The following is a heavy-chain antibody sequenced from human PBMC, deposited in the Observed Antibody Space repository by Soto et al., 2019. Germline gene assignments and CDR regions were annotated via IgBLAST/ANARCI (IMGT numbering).Heavy chain of an antibody. Sequence: QVQLQESGPGLVKPSQTLSLTCTVSGGSISSGGYYWSWIRQHPGKGLEWIGYIYYSGSTYYIPSLKSRVTISVDTSKNQFSLKLSSVTAADTAVYYCARGGVVSYYFDYWGQGTLVTVSS. D-gene: IGHD3-3*01. CDR3: ARGGVVSYYFDY. J-gene: IGHJ4*02. CDR2: IYYSGST. CDR1: GGSISSGGYY. V-gene: IGHV4-31*03.